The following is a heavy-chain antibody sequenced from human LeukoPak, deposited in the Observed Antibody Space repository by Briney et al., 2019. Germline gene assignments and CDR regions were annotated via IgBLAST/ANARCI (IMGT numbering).Heavy chain of an antibody. CDR3: ATYRQVLLPFES. CDR1: GFTFSSYS. Sequence: PGGSLRLSCAASGFTFSSYSMNWVRQAPGKELEWVSSISSSSSYIYYADSVKGRFTISRDNAKNSLYLQMNSLRAEDTAIYYCATYRQVLLPFESWGQGTLVTVSS. D-gene: IGHD2-8*02. J-gene: IGHJ4*02. CDR2: ISSSSSYI. V-gene: IGHV3-21*04.